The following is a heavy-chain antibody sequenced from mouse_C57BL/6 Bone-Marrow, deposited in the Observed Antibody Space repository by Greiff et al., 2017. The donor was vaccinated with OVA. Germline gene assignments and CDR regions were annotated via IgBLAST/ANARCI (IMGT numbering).Heavy chain of an antibody. CDR1: GYTFTDYY. CDR3: ARQITTVVNWYFDV. D-gene: IGHD1-1*01. V-gene: IGHV1-76*01. J-gene: IGHJ1*03. CDR2: IYPGSGNT. Sequence: VHLVESGAELVRPGASVKLSCKASGYTFTDYYINWVKQRPGQGLEWIARIYPGSGNTYYNEKFKGKATLTAEKSSSTAYMQLSSLTSEDSAVYFCARQITTVVNWYFDVWGTGTTVTVSS.